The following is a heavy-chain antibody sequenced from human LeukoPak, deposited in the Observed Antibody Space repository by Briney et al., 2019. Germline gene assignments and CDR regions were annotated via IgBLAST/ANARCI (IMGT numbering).Heavy chain of an antibody. J-gene: IGHJ4*02. CDR3: ARDRSEDIALMVYADY. Sequence: GGSLRLSCAASGFTFNNYAVHWVRQAPGKGLEWVAIIPYDGGNKYYADSVKGRFTISRDNSKNTLYLQMNSLRADDTAVYYCARDRSEDIALMVYADYWGQGTLVTVSS. D-gene: IGHD2-8*01. CDR2: IPYDGGNK. V-gene: IGHV3-30*04. CDR1: GFTFNNYA.